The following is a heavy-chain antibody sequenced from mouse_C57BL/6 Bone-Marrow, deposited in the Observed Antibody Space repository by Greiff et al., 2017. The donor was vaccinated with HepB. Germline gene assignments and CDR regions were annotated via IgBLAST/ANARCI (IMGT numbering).Heavy chain of an antibody. CDR2: IYPGSGNT. CDR1: GYIFTDYY. D-gene: IGHD1-1*01. Sequence: QVQLQQSGAELVRPGASVKLSCKASGYIFTDYYINWVKQRPGQGLEWIARIYPGSGNTYYNEKFKGKATLTAEKSSSTAYMQLSSLTSEDSAVYFCASWDYYGSSSYWYFDVWGTGTTVTVSS. V-gene: IGHV1-76*01. J-gene: IGHJ1*03. CDR3: ASWDYYGSSSYWYFDV.